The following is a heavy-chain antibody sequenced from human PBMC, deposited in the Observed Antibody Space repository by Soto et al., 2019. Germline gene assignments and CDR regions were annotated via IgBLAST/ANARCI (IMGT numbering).Heavy chain of an antibody. CDR1: GFTFSSYS. J-gene: IGHJ6*02. CDR2: ISSSSSYI. D-gene: IGHD3-3*01. Sequence: GSLRLSCAASGFTFSSYSMNWVRQAPGKGLEWVSSISSSSSYIYYADSVKGRFTISRDNAKNSLYLQMNSLRAEDTAVYYCARDPLRFLEWLPGRLTESGGYYYGMDVWGQGTTVTVSS. CDR3: ARDPLRFLEWLPGRLTESGGYYYGMDV. V-gene: IGHV3-21*01.